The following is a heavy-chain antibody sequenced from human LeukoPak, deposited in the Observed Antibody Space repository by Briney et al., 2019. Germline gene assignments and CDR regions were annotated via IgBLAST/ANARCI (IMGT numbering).Heavy chain of an antibody. CDR3: ATGRGMYQLLYYGMDV. CDR1: GYTLTELS. D-gene: IGHD2-2*01. Sequence: GASVKVSCKVSGYTLTELSMHWVRQPPAQGLEWMGGFDPEDGETIYAQKFQGRVTMTEDTSTDTAYMELSSLRSEDTAVYYCATGRGMYQLLYYGMDVWGQGTTVTVSS. V-gene: IGHV1-24*01. J-gene: IGHJ6*02. CDR2: FDPEDGET.